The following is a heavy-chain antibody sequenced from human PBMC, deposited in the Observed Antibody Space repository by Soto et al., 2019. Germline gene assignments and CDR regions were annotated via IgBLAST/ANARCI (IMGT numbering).Heavy chain of an antibody. CDR3: ATVATNSYNWLDP. CDR2: INSDGSKT. J-gene: IGHJ5*02. V-gene: IGHV3-74*01. Sequence: EVQLVESGGTLVQPGGSLRLSCAASGFIFSTFWMHWVRQAPGKWLEWVSRINSDGSKTTYADSVKGRFTISRDNAKNTVYLQMNSLRGEDTAVYYCATVATNSYNWLDPWGQGTLVTVSS. CDR1: GFIFSTFW. D-gene: IGHD5-12*01.